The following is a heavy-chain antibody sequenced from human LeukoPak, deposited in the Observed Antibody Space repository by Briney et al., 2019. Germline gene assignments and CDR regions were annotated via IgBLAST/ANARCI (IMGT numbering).Heavy chain of an antibody. CDR1: GYTFTSYG. D-gene: IGHD6-13*01. Sequence: GAPVKVSCKASGYTFTSYGISWVRQAPGQGLEWMGWISAYNGNTNYAQKLQGRVTMTTDTSTSTAYMELRSLRSDDTAVYYCARASIAAAGTPYDYWGQGTLVTVSS. J-gene: IGHJ4*02. CDR2: ISAYNGNT. V-gene: IGHV1-18*01. CDR3: ARASIAAAGTPYDY.